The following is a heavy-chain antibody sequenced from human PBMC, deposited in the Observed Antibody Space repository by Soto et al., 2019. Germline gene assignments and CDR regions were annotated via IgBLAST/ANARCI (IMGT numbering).Heavy chain of an antibody. CDR3: ARGDRGGSGSPARYYYSGLDV. V-gene: IGHV3-23*01. J-gene: IGHJ6*02. D-gene: IGHD2-15*01. CDR1: GFTFSSYA. CDR2: VSAGGDMT. Sequence: DVQLLESGGHLVQPGGSLRLSCAASGFTFSSYAMSWVRQAPGKGLEWVSSVSAGGDMTYYSDSVKGRFTIFRDNSKYVLFRQMNSLRIEDTALYYCARGDRGGSGSPARYYYSGLDVWGQGTTVTVS.